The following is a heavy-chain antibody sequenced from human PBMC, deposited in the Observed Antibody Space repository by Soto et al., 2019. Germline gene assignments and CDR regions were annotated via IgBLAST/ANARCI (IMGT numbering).Heavy chain of an antibody. V-gene: IGHV2-70*01. Sequence: SGPTLVNPTQTLTLTCTFSGFSLSTSGMCVSWIRQPPGKALEWLALIDWDDDKYYSTSLKTRLTISKDTSKNQVVLTMTNMDPVDTATYYCARIVGGTPYYYYCGMDVWGQGTRVTVSS. CDR3: ARIVGGTPYYYYCGMDV. J-gene: IGHJ6*02. D-gene: IGHD3-16*01. CDR1: GFSLSTSGMC. CDR2: IDWDDDK.